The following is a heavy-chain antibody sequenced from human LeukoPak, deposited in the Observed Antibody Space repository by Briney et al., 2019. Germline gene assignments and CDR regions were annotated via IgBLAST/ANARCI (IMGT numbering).Heavy chain of an antibody. D-gene: IGHD1-26*01. V-gene: IGHV3-21*01. CDR2: ISTSSSYI. CDR1: TFTFSSYN. Sequence: PGGSLRLSCAASTFTFSSYNMNWVRQAPGKGLEWVSSISTSSSYIYYADSVKGRFTIPRDNAKNSLYLQMNSLGAEDTAVYYCARDSENVIGSNSHFDLWGRGTLVTVSS. J-gene: IGHJ2*01. CDR3: ARDSENVIGSNSHFDL.